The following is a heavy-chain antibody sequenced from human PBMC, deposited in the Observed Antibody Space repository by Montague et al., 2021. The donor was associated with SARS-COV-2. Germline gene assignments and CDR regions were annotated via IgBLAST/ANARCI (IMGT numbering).Heavy chain of an antibody. CDR2: IDWDDDK. Sequence: PALVKPTQTLTLTCTFSGFSLSTSGMCVSWIRQPPGKALEWLARIDWDDDKYYSTSLKARLTISKDTSKNQVVLTMTNMDPVDTAKYYCARETYYYDSSGSPQYFYYGMNVGGQGNTIAVFS. CDR1: GFSLSTSGMC. V-gene: IGHV2-70*11. J-gene: IGHJ6*02. D-gene: IGHD3-22*01. CDR3: ARETYYYDSSGSPQYFYYGMNV.